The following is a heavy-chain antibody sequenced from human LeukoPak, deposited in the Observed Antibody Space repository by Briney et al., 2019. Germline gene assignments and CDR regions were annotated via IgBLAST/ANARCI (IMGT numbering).Heavy chain of an antibody. V-gene: IGHV4-39*01. CDR1: GGFISGSHYY. J-gene: IGHJ4*02. CDR2: INYSGNR. CDR3: ARGYDY. D-gene: IGHD3-22*01. Sequence: PSETLSLTCTVSGGFISGSHYYWAWIRQPPGKGLEWIGMINYSGNRYYNPSLWSRATISVDTSTNQFALNLNSATAADTAVYYCARGYDYWGQGTLVAVSS.